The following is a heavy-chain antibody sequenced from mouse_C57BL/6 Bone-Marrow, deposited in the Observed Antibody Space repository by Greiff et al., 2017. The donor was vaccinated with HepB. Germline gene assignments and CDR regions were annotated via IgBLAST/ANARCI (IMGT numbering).Heavy chain of an antibody. J-gene: IGHJ3*01. Sequence: VQLQQSGAELVKPGASVKLSCTASGFNIKDYYMHWVKQRPEQGLEWIGMIDPEDGETKYAPKFKGKATITADTSSNTAYLQLTSLTSEDTAVYYCARYGSSYSAWFDYWGQGTLVTVSA. V-gene: IGHV14-2*01. CDR2: IDPEDGET. CDR1: GFNIKDYY. CDR3: ARYGSSYSAWFDY. D-gene: IGHD1-1*01.